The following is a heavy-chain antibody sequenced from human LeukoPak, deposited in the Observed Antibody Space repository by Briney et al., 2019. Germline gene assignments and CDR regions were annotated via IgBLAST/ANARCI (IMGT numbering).Heavy chain of an antibody. D-gene: IGHD3-9*01. CDR3: ARSAGYENY. J-gene: IGHJ4*02. V-gene: IGHV4-34*01. CDR1: GFTFGDYT. Sequence: PGGSLRLSCTASGFTFGDYTMNWFRQPPGKGLEWIGEINHSGSTNYNPSLKSRVTISVDTSKNQFSLKLSSVTAADTAVYYCARSAGYENYWGQGTLVTVSS. CDR2: INHSGST.